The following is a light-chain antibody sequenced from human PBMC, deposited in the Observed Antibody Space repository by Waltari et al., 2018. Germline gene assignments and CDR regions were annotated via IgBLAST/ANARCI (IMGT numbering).Light chain of an antibody. Sequence: SYELTQPPSVSVSPGQTHRITCPGDALTEKYASVYQQKSGQAPLLVIYEDDKRPFGIPERFSGFSSGTMATLTIRGAQVDDEADYYCYSTDSSGNERVFGGGTKLTVL. CDR3: YSTDSSGNERV. CDR2: EDD. J-gene: IGLJ2*01. CDR1: ALTEKY. V-gene: IGLV3-10*01.